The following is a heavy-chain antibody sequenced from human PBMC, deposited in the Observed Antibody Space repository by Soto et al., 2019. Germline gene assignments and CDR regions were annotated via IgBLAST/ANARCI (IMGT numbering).Heavy chain of an antibody. V-gene: IGHV1-18*01. CDR1: GYTFTSYG. CDR3: ARVGGYSGYDSEMICWFDP. J-gene: IGHJ5*02. D-gene: IGHD5-12*01. CDR2: ISAYNGNT. Sequence: GASVKVSCKASGYTFTSYGISWVRQAPGQGLEWMGWISAYNGNTNYAQKLQGRVTMTTDTSTSTAYMELRSLRSDDTAVYYCARVGGYSGYDSEMICWFDPWGQGTLVTVSS.